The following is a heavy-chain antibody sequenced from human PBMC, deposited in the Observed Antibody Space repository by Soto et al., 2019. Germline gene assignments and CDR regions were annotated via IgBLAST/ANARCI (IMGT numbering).Heavy chain of an antibody. J-gene: IGHJ4*02. Sequence: PSETLSLPCAVSGGSFSGYYWTWIRQPPGTGLEWIGEINHSGSTNYNPSLKSRVTISVDTSKNQLSLKLSSVTAADTAVYSCARANGSGNDYWGQGTLVTVSS. CDR1: GGSFSGYY. D-gene: IGHD3-10*01. CDR2: INHSGST. V-gene: IGHV4-34*01. CDR3: ARANGSGNDY.